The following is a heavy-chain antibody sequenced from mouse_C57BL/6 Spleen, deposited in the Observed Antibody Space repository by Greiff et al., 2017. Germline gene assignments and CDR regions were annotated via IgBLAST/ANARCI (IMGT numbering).Heavy chain of an antibody. CDR2: INPYSGDT. CDR3: ARSHFHGRFAY. CDR1: GYSFTGYF. Sequence: EVQLQQSGPELVKPGASVKISCKASGYSFTGYFMNWVKQSPGKSLEWIGRINPYSGDTFYNQKFKGKATLTVDKASSTANMKLLGLTSENFAVYYCARSHFHGRFAYWGQGTLGTVSA. V-gene: IGHV1-37*01. J-gene: IGHJ3*01.